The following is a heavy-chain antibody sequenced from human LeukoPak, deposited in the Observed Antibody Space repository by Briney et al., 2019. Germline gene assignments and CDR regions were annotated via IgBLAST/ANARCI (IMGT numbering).Heavy chain of an antibody. Sequence: PSETLSLTCTVSGGSISSHYWSWIRQPPGKGLEWIGCIYYSGNTNYNPSLESRVTISVDTSKNQFSLKLSSVTAADTAVYYCARSFSALGFDYWGQGTLVTVSS. V-gene: IGHV4-59*08. CDR1: GGSISSHY. CDR2: IYYSGNT. J-gene: IGHJ4*02. CDR3: ARSFSALGFDY. D-gene: IGHD1-26*01.